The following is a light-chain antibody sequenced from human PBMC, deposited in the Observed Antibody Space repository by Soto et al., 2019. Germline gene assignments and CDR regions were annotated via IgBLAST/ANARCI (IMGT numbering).Light chain of an antibody. J-gene: IGLJ1*01. Sequence: QSALTQPPSVSGSPGQSVTISCHGTSSDVGTYNRVSWYQQPPGTAPKLMIYEVSNRPSGVPDRFSGSKSGNTASLTISGLQAEDEADYYCSSYTSSSTYVFGTGTKVTVL. CDR2: EVS. CDR1: SSDVGTYNR. CDR3: SSYTSSSTYV. V-gene: IGLV2-18*02.